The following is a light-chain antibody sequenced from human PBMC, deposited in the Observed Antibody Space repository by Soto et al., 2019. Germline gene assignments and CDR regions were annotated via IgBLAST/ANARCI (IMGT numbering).Light chain of an antibody. CDR3: SSYTNSSTLV. J-gene: IGLJ2*01. V-gene: IGLV2-14*01. CDR2: DVS. CDR1: SSDVGGYNY. Sequence: QSALTQPASVSGSPGQSITISCTGTSSDVGGYNYVSWYQQHPGKAPKLMIYDVSNRPSGVSNRFFGSKSGNTASLTISALQAEDEAEYSCSSYTNSSTLVFGGGTKLTDL.